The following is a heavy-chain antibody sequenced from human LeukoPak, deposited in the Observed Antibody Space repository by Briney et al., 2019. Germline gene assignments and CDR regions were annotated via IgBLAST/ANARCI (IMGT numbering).Heavy chain of an antibody. J-gene: IGHJ4*02. D-gene: IGHD6-19*01. CDR1: GFIFGNYR. CDR3: ARGISSGWWSWGSLVGFFDY. CDR2: INSDGSGT. Sequence: GGSLRLSCATSGFIFGNYRMHWVRQAPGKGLVWVSRINSDGSGTDYAESVKGRFTISRDNAKNTLYLHMSSLRVEDTAVYYCARGISSGWWSWGSLVGFFDYWGQGTLVTVSS. V-gene: IGHV3-74*01.